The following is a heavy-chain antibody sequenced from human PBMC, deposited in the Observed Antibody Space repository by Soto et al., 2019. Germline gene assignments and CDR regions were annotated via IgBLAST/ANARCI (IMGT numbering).Heavy chain of an antibody. J-gene: IGHJ5*02. CDR1: GDSVSSNSAA. CDR3: ARGGNVVVPAALNWFDP. V-gene: IGHV6-1*01. CDR2: TYYRSKWYN. D-gene: IGHD2-2*01. Sequence: SQTLSLTCAISGDSVSSNSAAWNWIRQSPSRGLEWLGRTYYRSKWYNDYAVSVKSRITINPDTSKNQFSLQPNSVTPEDTAVYYCARGGNVVVPAALNWFDPWGQGTLVTVSS.